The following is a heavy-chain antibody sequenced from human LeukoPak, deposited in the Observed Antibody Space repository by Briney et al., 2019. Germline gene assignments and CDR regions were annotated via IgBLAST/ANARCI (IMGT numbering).Heavy chain of an antibody. CDR2: ISAYNGNT. D-gene: IGHD2-15*01. CDR1: GYTFTSYG. CDR3: ASLGPDAVVGSYFDY. Sequence: GASVKVSCKASGYTFTSYGISWVRQAPGQGLEWMGWISAYNGNTNYAQKLQGRVTMTRNTSISTAYMELSSLRSEDTAVYYCASLGPDAVVGSYFDYWGQGTLVTVSS. J-gene: IGHJ4*02. V-gene: IGHV1-18*01.